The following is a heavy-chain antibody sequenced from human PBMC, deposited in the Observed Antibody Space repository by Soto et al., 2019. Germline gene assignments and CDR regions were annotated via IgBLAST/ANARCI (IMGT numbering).Heavy chain of an antibody. V-gene: IGHV1-69*12. CDR1: GGTFSSYA. D-gene: IGHD3-22*01. CDR3: ARDRGPSSGYYPYWFDP. Sequence: QVQLVQSGAEVKKPGSSVKVSCKASGGTFSSYAISWVRQAPGQGLEWMGEIIPIFGTANYAQKFQGRVTITVEESTSTAYTELSSLRSEDTAVYYCARDRGPSSGYYPYWFDPWGQGTLVTVSS. J-gene: IGHJ5*02. CDR2: IIPIFGTA.